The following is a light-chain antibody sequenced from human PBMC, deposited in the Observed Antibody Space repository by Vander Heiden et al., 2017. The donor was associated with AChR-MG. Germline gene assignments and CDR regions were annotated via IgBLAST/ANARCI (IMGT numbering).Light chain of an antibody. CDR2: GAS. V-gene: IGKV3-20*01. J-gene: IGKJ5*01. CDR3: QQDGSSPIT. Sequence: EIVLTQSPGTLSLSPGERATLSCRASQSVSSSYLAWYQQKPGQARRLLIYGASSRATGIPDRFSGSGSGTDFTLTISRLEPEDFAVYYCQQDGSSPITFGQGTRLEIK. CDR1: QSVSSSY.